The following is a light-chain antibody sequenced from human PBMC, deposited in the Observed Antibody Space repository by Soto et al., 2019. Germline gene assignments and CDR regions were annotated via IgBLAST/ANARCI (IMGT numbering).Light chain of an antibody. CDR3: SSYTRTNIVV. Sequence: QSALTQPASVSGSPGQSITISCTGTSSDIGAYNYVSWYQQHPGKAPKLMIYEGVNRPSGVSNRFSGSKSGSTASLIISGLQAEDEADYYCSSYTRTNIVVFGGGTKVTVL. J-gene: IGLJ2*01. CDR2: EGV. CDR1: SSDIGAYNY. V-gene: IGLV2-14*01.